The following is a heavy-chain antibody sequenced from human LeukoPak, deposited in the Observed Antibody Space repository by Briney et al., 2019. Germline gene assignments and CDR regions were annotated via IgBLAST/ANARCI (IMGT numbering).Heavy chain of an antibody. D-gene: IGHD3-22*01. Sequence: ASVKVSCKASGYTFTSYGISWVRQAPGQGLEWMGWISAYNGNTNYAQKLQGRVTMTADTSTSTAYMEPRSLRSDDTAVYYCARAYDSSGYYHTRYRYYFDYWGQGTLVTVSS. CDR3: ARAYDSSGYYHTRYRYYFDY. CDR2: ISAYNGNT. J-gene: IGHJ4*02. V-gene: IGHV1-18*01. CDR1: GYTFTSYG.